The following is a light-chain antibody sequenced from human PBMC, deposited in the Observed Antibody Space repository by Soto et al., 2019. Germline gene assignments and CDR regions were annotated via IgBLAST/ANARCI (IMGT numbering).Light chain of an antibody. J-gene: IGKJ5*01. Sequence: DIQMTKSPSTRPAHVGDRVTIICRASPSISTWLAWYQLKPGKAPKLLIYDASTLEGGVPSRFSGIGSGTEFTLTISGLQPDDFATYYCQQTYMTPITFGQGTRLDIK. V-gene: IGKV1-5*02. CDR2: DAS. CDR1: PSISTW. CDR3: QQTYMTPIT.